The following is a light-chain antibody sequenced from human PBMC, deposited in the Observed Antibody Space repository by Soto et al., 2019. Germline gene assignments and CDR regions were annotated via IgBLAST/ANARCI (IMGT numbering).Light chain of an antibody. J-gene: IGKJ1*01. Sequence: DIPMTQSPSSLSASVGDRVTMTCRASQSISSYLNWYQQKPGKAPKLLIYAASSLQSGVPSRFSGSGSGTDFTLTISSLQPEDFATYYCQQSYSTPRTFGQGTKVDIK. CDR2: AAS. CDR3: QQSYSTPRT. CDR1: QSISSY. V-gene: IGKV1-39*01.